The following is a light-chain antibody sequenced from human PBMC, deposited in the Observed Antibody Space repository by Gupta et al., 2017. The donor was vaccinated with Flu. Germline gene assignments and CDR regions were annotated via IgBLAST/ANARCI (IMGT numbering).Light chain of an antibody. J-gene: IGLJ1*01. CDR2: QDN. CDR3: QAWDNSSTVICV. CDR1: KLGDKL. V-gene: IGLV3-1*01. Sequence: SALTQPPSVSVSPGQTASITCSGDKLGDKLVSWYPQKPGQSPVLVLFQDNKRPSGIPERFSSSNSGNTATLTISGTQAVEEAAYYCQAWDNSSTVICVFGTGTKFTVL.